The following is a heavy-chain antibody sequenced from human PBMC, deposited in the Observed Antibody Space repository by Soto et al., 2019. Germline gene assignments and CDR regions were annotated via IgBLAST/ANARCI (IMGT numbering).Heavy chain of an antibody. CDR1: GFTFSSYA. D-gene: IGHD6-19*01. V-gene: IGHV3-23*01. CDR3: AKGHSGWYQGVDY. J-gene: IGHJ4*02. CDR2: ISGSGGST. Sequence: PRLSCAASGFTFSSYAMSWVRQAPGKGLEWVSAISGSGGSTYYADSVKGRFTISRDNSKNTLYLQMNSLRAEDTAVYYCAKGHSGWYQGVDYWGQGTLVTVSS.